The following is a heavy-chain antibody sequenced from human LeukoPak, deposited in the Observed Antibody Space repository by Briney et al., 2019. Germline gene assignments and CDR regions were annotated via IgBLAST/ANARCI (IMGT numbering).Heavy chain of an antibody. CDR2: ISSSSSYI. Sequence: PGGSLRLSCAASGFTFSSYSMNWVRQAPGKGLEWVSSISSSSSYIYYADSVKGRFTISRDNAKNSLYLQMNSLRAEDTAVYYCERGPCAHYHDSSGYYRNWFDPWGQGTLVTVSS. CDR1: GFTFSSYS. CDR3: ERGPCAHYHDSSGYYRNWFDP. J-gene: IGHJ5*02. D-gene: IGHD3-22*01. V-gene: IGHV3-21*01.